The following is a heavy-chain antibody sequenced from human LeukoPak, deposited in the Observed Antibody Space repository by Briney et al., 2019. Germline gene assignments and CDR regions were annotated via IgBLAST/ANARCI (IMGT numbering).Heavy chain of an antibody. J-gene: IGHJ2*01. CDR2: IYYRGST. CDR1: GGSISTYY. V-gene: IGHV4-59*01. D-gene: IGHD4-17*01. CDR3: ARGGYTTGGYWYLDL. Sequence: SETLSLTCTVSGGSISTYYWSWIRQPPGKGLEWIGYIYYRGSTNYNPSLKSRVTILVDMSKNQFSLKLSSVTAADTAVYYCARGGYTTGGYWYLDLWGRGTLVTVSS.